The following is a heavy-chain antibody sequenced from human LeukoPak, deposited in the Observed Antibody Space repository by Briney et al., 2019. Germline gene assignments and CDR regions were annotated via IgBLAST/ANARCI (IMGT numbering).Heavy chain of an antibody. Sequence: PSETLTLTCTVSGGSISSNSYYWVRIPPPPGLGLVGFVSIYYSGSTYYNPSHKSLTITTDDTTNTQFSLKLSSVTAADTAVYYCAGGGEIVVVTDAFDIWGQGTMVTVSS. J-gene: IGHJ3*02. CDR3: AGGGEIVVVTDAFDI. CDR1: GGSISSNSYY. D-gene: IGHD3-22*01. V-gene: IGHV4-39*01. CDR2: IYYSGST.